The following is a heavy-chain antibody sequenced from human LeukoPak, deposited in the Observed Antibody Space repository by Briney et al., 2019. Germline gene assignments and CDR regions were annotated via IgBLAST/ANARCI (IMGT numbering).Heavy chain of an antibody. CDR1: GYTFTSYD. Sequence: GASVKVSCKASGYTFTSYDINWVRQAPGQGLEWMGWMNPNSGNTGYAQKFQGRVTMTRNTSISTAYMELSSLRSEDTAVYYCARGLGYGGYNWFDPWGQGTLVTVSS. CDR3: ARGLGYGGYNWFDP. CDR2: MNPNSGNT. V-gene: IGHV1-8*01. J-gene: IGHJ5*02. D-gene: IGHD3-10*01.